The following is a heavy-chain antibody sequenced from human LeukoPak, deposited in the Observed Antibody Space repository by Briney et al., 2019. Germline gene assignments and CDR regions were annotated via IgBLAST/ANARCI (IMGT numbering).Heavy chain of an antibody. V-gene: IGHV3-23*01. CDR3: ARDPQYSSSWNFDY. CDR2: IGTSGGGT. D-gene: IGHD6-13*01. CDR1: GFTFYSYA. Sequence: GGSLRLSCAASGFTFYSYAMSWVRQAPGKGLEWVSAIGTSGGGTHYADSVKGRFTIFRDTSKNTLYLQMNSLRAEDTAVYYCARDPQYSSSWNFDYWGQGTLVTVSS. J-gene: IGHJ4*02.